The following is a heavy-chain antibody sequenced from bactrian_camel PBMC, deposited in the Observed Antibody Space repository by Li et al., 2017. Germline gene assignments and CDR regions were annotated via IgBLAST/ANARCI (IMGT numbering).Heavy chain of an antibody. V-gene: IGHV3S42*01. D-gene: IGHD2*01. Sequence: VQLVESGGDLVQPGGSLRLSCAASGSPFSDYPMSWVRQAPGKDLEWLAQIAYDGWVSRYNDPAKGRFTISQDNASKTVRLQMNSLEPEDTAMYHCAVYDAYAGRCSFREDYYDYWGPGTQVTVS. CDR2: IAYDGWVS. J-gene: IGHJ4*01. CDR3: AVYDAYAGRCSFREDYYDY. CDR1: GSPFSDYP.